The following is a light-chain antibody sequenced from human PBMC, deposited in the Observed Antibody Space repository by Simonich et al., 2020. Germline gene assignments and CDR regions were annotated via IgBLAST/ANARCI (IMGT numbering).Light chain of an antibody. V-gene: IGLV3-10*01. Sequence: SYELTQPPSVSVSPGQTARITCSGDALPKKYAYWYLHKSGQAPVLVIYEDSKRPSGIPERFSGSSSGTMATLTISGAQVEDEADYYCYSTDSSGNHRVFGGGTKLTVL. CDR3: YSTDSSGNHRV. CDR2: EDS. CDR1: ALPKKY. J-gene: IGLJ3*02.